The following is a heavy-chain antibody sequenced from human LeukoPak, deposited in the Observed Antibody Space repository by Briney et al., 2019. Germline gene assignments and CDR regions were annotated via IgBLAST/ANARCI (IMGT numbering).Heavy chain of an antibody. CDR3: ARELRRDKY. CDR1: GYTFSSYD. V-gene: IGHV1-8*01. Sequence: ASVKVSCKASGYTFSSYDINWVRQATGQGLEWMGYMNPDSGNTGYAQNFQGRVTMTVSTSITTAYMEPSSLRPEDTAVYYCARELRRDKYWGQGTLVTVSS. D-gene: IGHD1-1*01. J-gene: IGHJ4*02. CDR2: MNPDSGNT.